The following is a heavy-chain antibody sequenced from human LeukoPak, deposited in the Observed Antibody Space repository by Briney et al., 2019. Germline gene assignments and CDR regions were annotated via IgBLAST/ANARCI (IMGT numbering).Heavy chain of an antibody. V-gene: IGHV4-59*01. D-gene: IGHD1-26*01. Sequence: KASETLSLTCTVSGVSISSYYWSWIRQPPGKGLEWIGYIYYSGSTNYNPSLKSRVTISVDTSKNQFSLKLSSVTAADTAVYYCARDRVGARDAFDIWGQGTMVTVSS. CDR1: GVSISSYY. CDR3: ARDRVGARDAFDI. CDR2: IYYSGST. J-gene: IGHJ3*02.